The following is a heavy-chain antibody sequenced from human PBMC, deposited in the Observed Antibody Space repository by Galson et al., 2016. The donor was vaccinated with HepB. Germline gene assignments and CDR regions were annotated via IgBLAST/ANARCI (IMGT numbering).Heavy chain of an antibody. V-gene: IGHV3-30*09. J-gene: IGHJ4*01. CDR1: GFSFSKYD. D-gene: IGHD6-19*01. CDR2: ISSDGRNK. CDR3: AKGSPWYSSGWEVDY. Sequence: SLRLSCAASGFSFSKYDMHWVRQAPGKGLEWVALISSDGRNKKYADSVRGRFAISRDSSKNTLFVEMSSLRTEDTAMYFCAKGSPWYSSGWEVDYWGHGTLVTVSP.